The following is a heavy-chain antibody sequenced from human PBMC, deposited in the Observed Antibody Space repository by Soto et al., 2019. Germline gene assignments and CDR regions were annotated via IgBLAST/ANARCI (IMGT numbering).Heavy chain of an antibody. D-gene: IGHD3-22*01. CDR2: INAGNGNT. J-gene: IGHJ4*02. CDR1: GYTFTSYA. V-gene: IGHV1-3*01. CDR3: ARTSSYYDSSGYLYYFDY. Sequence: GSSVKVSCKASGYTFTSYAMHWVRQAPGQRLEWMGWINAGNGNTKYSQKFQGRVTITRDTSASTAYMELSSLRSEDTAVYYCARTSSYYDSSGYLYYFDYWGQGTLVTVSS.